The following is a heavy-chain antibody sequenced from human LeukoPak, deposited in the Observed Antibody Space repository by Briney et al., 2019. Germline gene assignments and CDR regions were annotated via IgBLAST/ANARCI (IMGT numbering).Heavy chain of an antibody. CDR3: ARLAAKKQWLVPLDY. D-gene: IGHD6-19*01. CDR1: GYSFTSYW. Sequence: GESLKISCKGSGYSFTSYWISWVRQMPGKGLEWMGRIDPSDSFTSYSPSFQGQVTISADKSISTAYLQWSSLKASDTAMYYCARLAAKKQWLVPLDYWGQGTLVTVSS. J-gene: IGHJ4*02. CDR2: IDPSDSFT. V-gene: IGHV5-10-1*04.